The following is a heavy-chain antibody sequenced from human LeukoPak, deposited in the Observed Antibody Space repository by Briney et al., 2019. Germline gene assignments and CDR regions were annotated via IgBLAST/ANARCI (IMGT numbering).Heavy chain of an antibody. V-gene: IGHV3-30*04. J-gene: IGHJ4*02. D-gene: IGHD3-3*01. CDR3: VRDLTIWLNLFDY. Sequence: GRSLRLSRAASGFTFNTYGMHWVRQAPGKGLEWVAVISYDGSKRYYADSVKGRFTISRDNSKKTVFLQINSLRTEDTAVYYCVRDLTIWLNLFDYWGQGTLVTVSS. CDR2: ISYDGSKR. CDR1: GFTFNTYG.